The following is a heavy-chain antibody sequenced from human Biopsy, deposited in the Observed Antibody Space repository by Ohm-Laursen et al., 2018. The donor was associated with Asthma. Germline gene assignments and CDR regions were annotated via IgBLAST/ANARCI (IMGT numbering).Heavy chain of an antibody. CDR3: ARSAKTIFGVVMGSYYYGMDV. D-gene: IGHD3-3*01. V-gene: IGHV4-61*01. Sequence: SETLSLTCTVSGGSVSSGSYYWSWIRQPPGKGLEWIGYIYYSGSTYYNPSLKSRVTISVDTSKNQFSLKLSSVTAADTAVYYCARSAKTIFGVVMGSYYYGMDVWGQGTTVTVSS. J-gene: IGHJ6*02. CDR1: GGSVSSGSYY. CDR2: IYYSGST.